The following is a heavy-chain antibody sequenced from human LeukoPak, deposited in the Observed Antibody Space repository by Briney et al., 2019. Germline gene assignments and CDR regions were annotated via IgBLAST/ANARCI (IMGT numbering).Heavy chain of an antibody. V-gene: IGHV3-23*01. CDR2: ISGSGGST. CDR1: GFTFSSYA. J-gene: IGHJ4*02. CDR3: AKGSLRYFDWLPYFDY. Sequence: QPGRSLRLSCAASGFTFSSYAMSWVRQAPGKGLEWVSAISGSGGSTYYADSVKGRFTISRDNSKNTLYLQMNSLRAEDTAVYYCAKGSLRYFDWLPYFDYWGQGTLVTVSS. D-gene: IGHD3-9*01.